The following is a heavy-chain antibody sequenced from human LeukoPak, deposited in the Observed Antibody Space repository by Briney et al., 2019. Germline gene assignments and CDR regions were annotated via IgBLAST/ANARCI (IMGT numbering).Heavy chain of an antibody. V-gene: IGHV3-23*01. CDR2: ISGSGGST. CDR3: AKTRDIVVVVAATEFDY. CDR1: GFTFSSYA. Sequence: HGGSLRLSCAASGFTFSSYAMSWVRQAPGKGLEWVSAISGSGGSTYYADSVKGRFTISRDNSKNTLYLQMNSLRAEDTAVYYCAKTRDIVVVVAATEFDYWGQGTLVTVSS. D-gene: IGHD2-15*01. J-gene: IGHJ4*02.